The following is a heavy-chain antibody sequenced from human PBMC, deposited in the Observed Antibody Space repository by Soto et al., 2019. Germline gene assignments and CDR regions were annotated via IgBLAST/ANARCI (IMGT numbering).Heavy chain of an antibody. CDR2: ISSRSSTI. J-gene: IGHJ4*02. D-gene: IGHD2-8*01. Sequence: QVPLVESGGGLVKPGGSLRLSCAASGFTFSDYYMSWIRQAPGKGLEWVSYISSRSSTIFYADSVKGRFTISRDNVKSSLYLQMNSLRAAATAVYYCASGTNGAFFVYWGQGILVTVSS. CDR1: GFTFSDYY. V-gene: IGHV3-11*01. CDR3: ASGTNGAFFVY.